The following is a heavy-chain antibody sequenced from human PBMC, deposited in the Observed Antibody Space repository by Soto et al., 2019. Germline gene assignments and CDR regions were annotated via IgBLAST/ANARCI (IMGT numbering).Heavy chain of an antibody. J-gene: IGHJ4*02. CDR3: GKDLSRGGLES. D-gene: IGHD3-16*01. V-gene: IGHV3-9*01. CDR2: IFWVGGGT. Sequence: PGGSLRLSCVVSGSTIDDYAMHWVRQVPGKGLEWVSGIFWVGGGTGYADSVKGRFTISRDRAKNSLSLQMNRLRIEDTAVYYCGKDLSRGGLESWGQGTRVTVSS. CDR1: GSTIDDYA.